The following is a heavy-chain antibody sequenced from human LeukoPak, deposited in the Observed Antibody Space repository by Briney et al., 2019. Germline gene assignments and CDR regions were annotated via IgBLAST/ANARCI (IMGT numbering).Heavy chain of an antibody. J-gene: IGHJ4*02. CDR1: GFALSASY. V-gene: IGHV3-7*01. CDR2: IKQDGSVM. CDR3: TKGLTRADS. Sequence: QSGGSLRLSCAASGFALSASYMNWVRQAPGKGLEWVANIKQDGSVMNYVASVKGRFTISRDNAKNSLSLQMNNLRAEDTAVYYRTKGLTRADSWGPGTLVTVSS.